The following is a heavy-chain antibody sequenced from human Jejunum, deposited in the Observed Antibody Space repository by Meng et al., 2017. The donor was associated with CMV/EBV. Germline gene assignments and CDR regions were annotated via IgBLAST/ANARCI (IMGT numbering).Heavy chain of an antibody. CDR3: ARGPWGFDL. V-gene: IGHV1-2*02. Sequence: KVSCKASGYTFNHFYLHWVRQAPGQGLEWMGWVNPNNGGTDYAQKFQGRVIMTSDTSISTVFMELSRLTFDDTAVYYCARGPWGFDLWGQGTLVTV. CDR2: VNPNNGGT. CDR1: GYTFNHFY. J-gene: IGHJ4*02. D-gene: IGHD7-27*01.